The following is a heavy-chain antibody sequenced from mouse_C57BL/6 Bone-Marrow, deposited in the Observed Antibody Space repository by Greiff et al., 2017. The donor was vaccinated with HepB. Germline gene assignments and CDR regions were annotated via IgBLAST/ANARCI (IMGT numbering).Heavy chain of an antibody. D-gene: IGHD1-1*01. CDR3: ARSVITTVVAPTFYFDY. CDR1: GFTFTDYY. J-gene: IGHJ2*01. CDR2: IRNKANGYTT. V-gene: IGHV7-3*01. Sequence: EVQLVESGGGLVQPGGSLSLSCAASGFTFTDYYMSWVRQPPGKALEWLGFIRNKANGYTTEYSASVKGRFTISRDNSQSILYLQMNALRAEDSATYYCARSVITTVVAPTFYFDYWGQGTTLTVSS.